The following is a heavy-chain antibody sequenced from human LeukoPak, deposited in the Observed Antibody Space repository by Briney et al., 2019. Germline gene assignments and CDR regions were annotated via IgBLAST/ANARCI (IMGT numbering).Heavy chain of an antibody. Sequence: SGPTLVNPTQTLTLTCTFSGFSLSTSGVGVGWIRQPPGKALEWLALSYWDDDKRYSPSLKIRLTIAKDTSKNPVVLTMTKMDPVDTATYYCAHRKVRYYYDSSGYPNGWFDPWGQGTLVTVSS. V-gene: IGHV2-5*02. J-gene: IGHJ5*02. CDR2: SYWDDDK. D-gene: IGHD3-22*01. CDR3: AHRKVRYYYDSSGYPNGWFDP. CDR1: GFSLSTSGVG.